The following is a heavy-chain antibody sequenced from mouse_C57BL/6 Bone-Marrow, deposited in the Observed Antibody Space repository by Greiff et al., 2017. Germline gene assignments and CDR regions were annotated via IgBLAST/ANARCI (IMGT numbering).Heavy chain of an antibody. Sequence: VQLQQSGAELVRPGASVTLSCKASGYTFTDYEMHWVKQTPVHGLEWIGAIDPETGGTAYNQKFKGKAILTADKSSSTAYMELRSLTSEDSAVYYGTRAPTGTGTHSYDFDYWGQGTTLTVSS. D-gene: IGHD4-1*02. CDR2: IDPETGGT. CDR3: TRAPTGTGTHSYDFDY. CDR1: GYTFTDYE. V-gene: IGHV1-15*01. J-gene: IGHJ2*01.